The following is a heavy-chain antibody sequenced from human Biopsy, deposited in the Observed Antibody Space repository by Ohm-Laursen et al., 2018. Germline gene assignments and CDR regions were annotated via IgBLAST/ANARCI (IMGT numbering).Heavy chain of an antibody. Sequence: GTLSLTCAVSGYSISSDYRWGWIRQAPGKTLEWLGNIFKDGNTHYNPSLRSRLIISIDTSKNQFSLIMTSVSGADTAVYFCARVGSGWAPFDKWGPGTLVTVSS. J-gene: IGHJ4*02. CDR1: GYSISSDYR. CDR3: ARVGSGWAPFDK. CDR2: IFKDGNT. D-gene: IGHD6-19*01. V-gene: IGHV4-38-2*01.